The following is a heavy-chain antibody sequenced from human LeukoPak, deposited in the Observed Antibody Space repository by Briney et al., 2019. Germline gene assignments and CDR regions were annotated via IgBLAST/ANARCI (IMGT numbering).Heavy chain of an antibody. J-gene: IGHJ4*02. D-gene: IGHD2-21*02. CDR1: GGSISSGGYY. CDR2: IYYSGST. V-gene: IGHV4-31*03. Sequence: SGTLSLTCTVSGGSISSGGYYWSWIRQHPGKGLEWIGYIYYSGSTYYNPSLKSRVTISVDTSKNQFSLKLSSVTAADTAVYYCARDRWGDRDYWGQGTLVTVSS. CDR3: ARDRWGDRDY.